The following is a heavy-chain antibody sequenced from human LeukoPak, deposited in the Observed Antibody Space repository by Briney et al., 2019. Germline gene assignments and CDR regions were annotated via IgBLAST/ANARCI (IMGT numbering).Heavy chain of an antibody. V-gene: IGHV5-51*01. CDR2: IYPGDSDT. CDR3: ARDPQSSSFDY. Sequence: GESLKISCKGSGYSFITYWIGWVRQMPGKGLEWMGIIYPGDSDTRYSPSFQGRVTISADKSISTAYLQWSSLKASDTAMYYCARDPQSSSFDYWGQGALVTVSS. CDR1: GYSFITYW. D-gene: IGHD6-6*01. J-gene: IGHJ4*02.